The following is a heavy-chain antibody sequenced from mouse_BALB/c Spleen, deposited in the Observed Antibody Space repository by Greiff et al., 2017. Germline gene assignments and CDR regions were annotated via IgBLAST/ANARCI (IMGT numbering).Heavy chain of an antibody. Sequence: EVQLVESGGGLVQPGGSRKLSCAASGFTFSDYGMAWVRQAPGKGPEWVAFISNLAYSIYYADTVTGRFTISRENAKNTLYLEMSSLRSEDTAMYYCARDYDYDGFADWGQGTLVTVSA. CDR1: GFTFSDYG. V-gene: IGHV5-15*02. CDR3: ARDYDYDGFAD. D-gene: IGHD2-4*01. CDR2: ISNLAYSI. J-gene: IGHJ3*01.